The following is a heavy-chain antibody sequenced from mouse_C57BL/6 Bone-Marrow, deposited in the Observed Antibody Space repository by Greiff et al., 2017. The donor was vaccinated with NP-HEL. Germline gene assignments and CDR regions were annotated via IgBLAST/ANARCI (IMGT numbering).Heavy chain of an antibody. Sequence: VQLQQPGAELVKPGASVKLSCKASGYTFTSFWMHWVKQRPGRGLEWIGRIDPNSGGTKYNEKFKSKATLTVDKPSSTAYMQLSSLTSEDSAVYYCARSITTVVATEYAMDYWGQGTSVTVSS. CDR2: IDPNSGGT. V-gene: IGHV1-72*01. CDR3: ARSITTVVATEYAMDY. J-gene: IGHJ4*01. D-gene: IGHD1-1*01. CDR1: GYTFTSFW.